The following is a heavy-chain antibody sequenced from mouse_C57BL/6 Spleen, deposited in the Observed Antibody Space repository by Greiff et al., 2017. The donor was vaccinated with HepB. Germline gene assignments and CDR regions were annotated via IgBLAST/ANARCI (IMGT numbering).Heavy chain of an antibody. CDR3: ARDDTGTRYFDV. CDR1: GFTFSSYA. Sequence: DVHLVESGGGLVKPGGSLKLSCAASGFTFSSYAMSWVRQTPEKRLEWVATISDGGSYTYYPDNVKGRFTISRDNAKNNLYLQMSHLKSEDTAMYYCARDDTGTRYFDVWGTGTTVTVSS. J-gene: IGHJ1*03. V-gene: IGHV5-4*01. CDR2: ISDGGSYT. D-gene: IGHD4-1*01.